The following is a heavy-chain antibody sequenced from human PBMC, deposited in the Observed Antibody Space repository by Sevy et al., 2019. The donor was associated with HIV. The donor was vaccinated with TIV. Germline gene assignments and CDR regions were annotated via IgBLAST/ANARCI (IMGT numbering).Heavy chain of an antibody. CDR1: GFTFSDSW. CDR3: AGGGFLSRY. Sequence: GGSLRLSCAASGFTFSDSWMSWVRQGPGTGLEWVANINQAGSDKYYVDSVRGRFTISRDNAKNSLYLQMNSLRVEDTALYYCAGGGFLSRYWGQGSLVTVSS. CDR2: INQAGSDK. J-gene: IGHJ4*02. V-gene: IGHV3-7*01. D-gene: IGHD2-15*01.